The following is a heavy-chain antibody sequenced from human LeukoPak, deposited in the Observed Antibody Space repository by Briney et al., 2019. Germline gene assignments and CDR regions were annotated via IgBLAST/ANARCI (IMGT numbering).Heavy chain of an antibody. CDR1: GFTFSSYW. Sequence: QAGGSLRLSCAASGFTFSSYWMSWVRQAPGKGLEWVANIKQDGSEKYYVDSVKGRFTISRDDAKNSLYLQMNSLRAEDTAVYYCARNIAVAASLFRGAFDIWGQGTMVTVSS. CDR3: ARNIAVAASLFRGAFDI. CDR2: IKQDGSEK. D-gene: IGHD6-19*01. J-gene: IGHJ3*02. V-gene: IGHV3-7*01.